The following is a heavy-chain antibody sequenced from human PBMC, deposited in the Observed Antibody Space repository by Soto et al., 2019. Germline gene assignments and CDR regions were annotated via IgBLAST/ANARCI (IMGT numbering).Heavy chain of an antibody. D-gene: IGHD5-18*01. CDR2: ISSNGGST. Sequence: GGSLRLSCSASGFTFSSYAMHWVRQAPGKGLEYVSAISSNGGSTYYADSVKGRFTISRDNSKNTLYLQMSSLRAEDTAVYYCVKEWGMVTPDYWGQGTLVTVSS. J-gene: IGHJ4*02. CDR1: GFTFSSYA. CDR3: VKEWGMVTPDY. V-gene: IGHV3-64D*06.